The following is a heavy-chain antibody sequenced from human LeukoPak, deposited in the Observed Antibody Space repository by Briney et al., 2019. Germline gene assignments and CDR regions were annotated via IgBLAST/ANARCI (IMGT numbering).Heavy chain of an antibody. CDR3: AKDLGSGYRWGEFDY. V-gene: IGHV3-23*01. Sequence: PGGSLRLSCAASGFTFSRYAMSWVRQAPGEGREWVSSISGSGGSTFYADSVEGRFPISRDNSKNTLYLQMNSLRAEDTAVYYCAKDLGSGYRWGEFDYSGQGTLVTASS. J-gene: IGHJ4*02. CDR2: ISGSGGST. D-gene: IGHD5-12*01. CDR1: GFTFSRYA.